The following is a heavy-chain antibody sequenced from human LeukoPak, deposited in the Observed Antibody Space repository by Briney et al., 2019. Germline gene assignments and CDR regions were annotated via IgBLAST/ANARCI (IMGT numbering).Heavy chain of an antibody. V-gene: IGHV3-23*01. D-gene: IGHD6-19*01. J-gene: IGHJ1*01. CDR2: ISGSGGST. CDR3: AKGSVAGTEYFQH. CDR1: GFTFSSYA. Sequence: GRSLRLSCAASGFTFSSYAMSWVRQAPGKGLEWVSAISGSGGSTYYADSVKGRFTISRDNSKNTLYLQMNSLRAEDTAVYYCAKGSVAGTEYFQHWGQGTLVTVSS.